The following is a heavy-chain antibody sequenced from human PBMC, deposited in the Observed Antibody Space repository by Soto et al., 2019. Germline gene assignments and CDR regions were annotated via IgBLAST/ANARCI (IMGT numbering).Heavy chain of an antibody. J-gene: IGHJ6*02. CDR1: GFTFGSYE. CDR2: ISGSGATK. D-gene: IGHD2-21*02. Sequence: PGGSLRLSCAASGFTFGSYEVNWVRQAPGKGLEWVSYISGSGATKYYADSVKGRFTISRDNAKNSLYLQMNSLRAEDTALYFCAREGVVVVTATDYYGLDVWGQGTTVTVSS. V-gene: IGHV3-48*03. CDR3: AREGVVVVTATDYYGLDV.